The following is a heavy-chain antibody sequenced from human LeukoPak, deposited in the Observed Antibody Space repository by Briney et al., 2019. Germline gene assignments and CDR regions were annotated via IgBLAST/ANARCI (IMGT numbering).Heavy chain of an antibody. CDR1: GFTFTSYT. CDR2: IYVGGSTT. D-gene: IGHD3-16*01. CDR3: ARDKDYAFDM. V-gene: IGHV3-48*01. J-gene: IGHJ3*02. Sequence: GGSLRLSCAASGFTFTSYTMNWVRKAPGKGLEWLSYIYVGGSTTWCADSVKGRFTISSDNAKNSLYLQMDSLRAEDTAVYYCARDKDYAFDMWGQGTMVTVSS.